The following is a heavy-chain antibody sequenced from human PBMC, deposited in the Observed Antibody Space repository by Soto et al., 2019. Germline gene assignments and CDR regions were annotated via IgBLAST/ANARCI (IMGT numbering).Heavy chain of an antibody. CDR1: GFIFSNHG. CDR2: VSYDGNNK. J-gene: IGHJ6*02. CDR3: AKDRGQQLVLNYGMDV. V-gene: IGHV3-30*18. Sequence: QVQLVESGGGVVQPGTSLRLSCAAAGFIFSNHGMYWVRQAPGKGLEWVSVVSYDGNNKYYADSVKGRFTVSRDNGKNLLFLHMNSLRPEDTAVYHCAKDRGQQLVLNYGMDVWGQGTTVTVSS. D-gene: IGHD6-13*01.